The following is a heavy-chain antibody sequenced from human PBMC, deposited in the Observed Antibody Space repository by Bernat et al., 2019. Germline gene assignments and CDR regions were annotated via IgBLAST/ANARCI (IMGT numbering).Heavy chain of an antibody. CDR2: TRNKANSYTT. CDR3: ARGGGTYCSGGSCYPAPLDY. V-gene: IGHV3-72*01. Sequence: EVQLVESGGGLVKPGGSLRLSCAASGFTFSDHYMDWVRQAPGKGLEWVGRTRNKANSYTTEYTASVKGRFTISRDDSKNSLYLQMNSLKTEDTAVYYCARGGGTYCSGGSCYPAPLDYWGQGTLVTVSS. J-gene: IGHJ4*02. D-gene: IGHD2-15*01. CDR1: GFTFSDHY.